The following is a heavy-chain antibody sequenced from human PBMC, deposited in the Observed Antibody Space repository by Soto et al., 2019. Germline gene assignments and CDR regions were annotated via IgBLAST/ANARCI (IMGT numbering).Heavy chain of an antibody. CDR1: GGSISSTTYY. V-gene: IGHV4-39*01. CDR3: ATDLYYYETTGFYFFLPLDY. Sequence: SETLSLTXAVSGGSISSTTYYWGWIRQPPGKGLEWIGTISYSGATYYNPSLKSRVTISVDTSNNQLFLKLTSVTAADTAVYYCATDLYYYETTGFYFFLPLDYWGQGALVTVSS. J-gene: IGHJ4*02. D-gene: IGHD3-22*01. CDR2: ISYSGAT.